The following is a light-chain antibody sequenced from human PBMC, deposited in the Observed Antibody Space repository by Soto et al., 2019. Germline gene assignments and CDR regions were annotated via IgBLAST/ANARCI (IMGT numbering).Light chain of an antibody. Sequence: DIQMTQSPSTLSASIGDRVAITCRASESIKSGLAWYQQKPGKAPKFLIYKASNLESGVPSRFSGSGSGTEFTLTISSLQPDDFATYYCQHYNSYSEAFGQGTKVDIK. V-gene: IGKV1-5*03. J-gene: IGKJ1*01. CDR3: QHYNSYSEA. CDR1: ESIKSG. CDR2: KAS.